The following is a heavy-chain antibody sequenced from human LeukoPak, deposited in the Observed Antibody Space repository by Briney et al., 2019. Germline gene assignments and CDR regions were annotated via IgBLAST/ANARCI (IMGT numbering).Heavy chain of an antibody. CDR2: ISSSSYI. D-gene: IGHD3-10*01. V-gene: IGHV3-21*01. Sequence: GGSLRLSCAASGFTFSSYSMNWVRQAPGKGLEWVSSISSSSYIYYADSVKGRFTISRDNAKNSLYLQMNSLRAEDTAVYYCAKDGLWFGELGYYFDYWGQGTLVTVSS. CDR1: GFTFSSYS. CDR3: AKDGLWFGELGYYFDY. J-gene: IGHJ4*02.